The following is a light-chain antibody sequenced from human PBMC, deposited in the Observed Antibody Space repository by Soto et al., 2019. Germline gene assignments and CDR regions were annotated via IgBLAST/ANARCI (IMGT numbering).Light chain of an antibody. CDR1: QRVVGGF. CDR3: HQYASSPWT. CDR2: DAS. V-gene: IGKV3D-20*01. J-gene: IGKJ1*01. Sequence: DIVLTQSPATLSLSPGDRVTLSCGASQRVVGGFFAWYQQRPGQAPRLLFYDASIRATGIPDRFSGSGSGTDFSLTISRLEPEDFAVYYCHQYASSPWTFGQGTKVDIK.